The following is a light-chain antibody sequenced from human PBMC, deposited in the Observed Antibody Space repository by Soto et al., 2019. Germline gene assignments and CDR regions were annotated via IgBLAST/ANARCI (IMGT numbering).Light chain of an antibody. CDR1: QSISTS. J-gene: IGKJ1*01. V-gene: IGKV1-5*03. Sequence: DIQMTQSPSTLSASVGDRVTITCRASQSISTSLAWYQQKPGKAPKLLIYKASILESGVPSRFSGSGSGADFTLTISSLQPDDFATYYCQHYNSYLWTFGQGTKVDIK. CDR2: KAS. CDR3: QHYNSYLWT.